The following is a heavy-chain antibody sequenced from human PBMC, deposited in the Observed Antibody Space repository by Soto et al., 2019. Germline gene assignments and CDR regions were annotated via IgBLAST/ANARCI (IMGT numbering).Heavy chain of an antibody. J-gene: IGHJ6*02. CDR1: GYSFTGYY. D-gene: IGHD1-7*01. Sequence: ASAKVSCKASGYSFTGYYVHWVRLAPGQGLEWMGWINPNSGGTNHAQKFQGRVTMTRDTSISTAYMELTRLTSNDTAVYFCAREAGTIGNYYYGMDVWGQGTTVTVSS. V-gene: IGHV1-2*02. CDR3: AREAGTIGNYYYGMDV. CDR2: INPNSGGT.